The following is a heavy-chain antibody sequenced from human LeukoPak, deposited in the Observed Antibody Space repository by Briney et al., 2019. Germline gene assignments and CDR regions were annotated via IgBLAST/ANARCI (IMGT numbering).Heavy chain of an antibody. V-gene: IGHV4-39*07. CDR2: IYYSGST. J-gene: IGHJ4*02. D-gene: IGHD3-3*01. Sequence: SETLSITCTVSGGSISSSSYYWGWIRQPPGKGLEWIGSIYYSGSTYYNPSLKSRVTISVDTSKNQFSLKLSSVTAADTAVYYCASQCITIFGVRGNYFDYWGQGTLVSVSS. CDR3: ASQCITIFGVRGNYFDY. CDR1: GGSISSSSYY.